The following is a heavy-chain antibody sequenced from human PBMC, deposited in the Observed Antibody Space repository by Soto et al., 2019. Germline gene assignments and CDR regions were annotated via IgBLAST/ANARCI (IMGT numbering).Heavy chain of an antibody. Sequence: PGGSLRLSCAASGFTVSSNYMSWVLQAPGKVLEWVSVIYSGGSTYYADSVKGRFTISRPNSKNTLYLQMNSLRAEDTAVYYCARERITMVRGTNYSYYYMDVWGEGTTVTVSS. V-gene: IGHV3-53*04. D-gene: IGHD3-10*01. CDR2: IYSGGST. CDR3: ARERITMVRGTNYSYYYMDV. CDR1: GFTVSSNY. J-gene: IGHJ6*03.